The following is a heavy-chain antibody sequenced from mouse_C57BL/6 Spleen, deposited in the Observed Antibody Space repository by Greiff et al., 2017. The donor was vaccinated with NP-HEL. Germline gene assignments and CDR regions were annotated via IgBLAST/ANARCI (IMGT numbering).Heavy chain of an antibody. CDR3: ERASLLFSYAY. D-gene: IGHD6-1*01. CDR2: IYPGDGDP. V-gene: IGHV1-82*01. J-gene: IGHJ3*01. CDR1: GYAFSSSW. Sequence: QVQLQQSGPELVKPGASVKISCKASGYAFSSSWMNWVKQRPGKGLEWIGRIYPGDGDPNYNGQFKGKATLTAAKSSSTAYMQISSLTSEDSAVSVCERASLLFSYAYWGQGTLVTGAA.